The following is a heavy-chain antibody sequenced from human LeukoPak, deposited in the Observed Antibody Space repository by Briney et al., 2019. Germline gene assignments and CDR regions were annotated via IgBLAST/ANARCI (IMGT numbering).Heavy chain of an antibody. D-gene: IGHD6-19*01. CDR1: GFTFSSYG. J-gene: IGHJ4*02. CDR3: ARAIVAGTFLDY. Sequence: PGGSLRLSCAASGFTFSSYGMHWVRQAPGKGLEWVAVIWYDGSNKYYADSVKGRFTISRDNSKNTLYLQMNSLRAEDTAVYYCARAIVAGTFLDYWGQGTLVTVSS. V-gene: IGHV3-33*01. CDR2: IWYDGSNK.